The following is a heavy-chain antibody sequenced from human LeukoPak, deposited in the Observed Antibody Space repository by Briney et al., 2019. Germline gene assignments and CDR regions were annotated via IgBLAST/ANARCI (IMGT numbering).Heavy chain of an antibody. J-gene: IGHJ4*02. Sequence: SETLSLTCTVSGGSISSGDYYWSWIRQPPGKGLEWIGSDRYSGSTYYNPSLKSRVTISLDRSKNQFSLKLSSVTAADTAVYYCARYGGSGSYFFDYWGQGTLVTVSS. CDR2: DRYSGST. D-gene: IGHD3-10*01. CDR1: GGSISSGDYY. V-gene: IGHV4-39*07. CDR3: ARYGGSGSYFFDY.